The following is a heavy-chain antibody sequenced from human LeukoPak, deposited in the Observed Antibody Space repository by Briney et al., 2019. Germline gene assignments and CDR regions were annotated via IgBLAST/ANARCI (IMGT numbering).Heavy chain of an antibody. CDR2: IYTSGGT. Sequence: PSETLSLTCTVSGGSISSSSYYWGWIRQPAGKGLEWIGRIYTSGGTNYNPSLKSRVTMSVDTSKNQFSLKLNSVTAADTAVYYCARSLKGYYYYMDVWGKGTTVTVSS. V-gene: IGHV4-61*02. CDR3: ARSLKGYYYYMDV. J-gene: IGHJ6*03. CDR1: GGSISSSSYY.